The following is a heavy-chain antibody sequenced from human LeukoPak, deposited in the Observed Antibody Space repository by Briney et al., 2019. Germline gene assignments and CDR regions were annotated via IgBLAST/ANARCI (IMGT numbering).Heavy chain of an antibody. D-gene: IGHD6-6*01. CDR2: ISWNSGSI. J-gene: IGHJ4*02. CDR3: ARGPNSNWSGLDF. CDR1: GFTFDDYA. V-gene: IGHV3-9*01. Sequence: RSGGSLRLSCAASGFTFDDYAMHWVRQAPGKGLEWVSGISWNSGSIGYADSVKGRFTVSRDNAKNTLYLQVNNLRAEDTAVYYCARGPNSNWSGLDFWGQGTLLTVSS.